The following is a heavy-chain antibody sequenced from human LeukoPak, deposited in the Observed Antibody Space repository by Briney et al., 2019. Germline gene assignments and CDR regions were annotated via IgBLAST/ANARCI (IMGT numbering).Heavy chain of an antibody. CDR2: INHSGRT. D-gene: IGHD4-23*01. CDR1: GGXFSNFY. V-gene: IGHV4-34*01. CDR3: ARGRLATVVTPSISADFDY. J-gene: IGHJ4*02. Sequence: SETLSLTCAVFGGXFSNFYCTWIRQPPGKGLEWIGEINHSGRTNYNPSLKSRVSISVDTSRNQVSLKLTSVTAADTAVYYCARGRLATVVTPSISADFDYWGQVTLVTVSS.